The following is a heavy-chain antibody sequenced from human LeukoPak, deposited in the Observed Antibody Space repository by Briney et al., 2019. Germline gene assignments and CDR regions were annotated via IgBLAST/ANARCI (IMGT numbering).Heavy chain of an antibody. Sequence: PGGSLRLSCAASGFTFSSYSMNWVRQATGKGLEWVSTTSFSGDSTFYADSVKGRFTISRDNPRNTLYLHMNSLRAEDTAVYYCVKMGRWNNYFLDYWGQGTLVTVSS. D-gene: IGHD2/OR15-2a*01. CDR2: TSFSGDST. V-gene: IGHV3-23*01. J-gene: IGHJ4*02. CDR3: VKMGRWNNYFLDY. CDR1: GFTFSSYS.